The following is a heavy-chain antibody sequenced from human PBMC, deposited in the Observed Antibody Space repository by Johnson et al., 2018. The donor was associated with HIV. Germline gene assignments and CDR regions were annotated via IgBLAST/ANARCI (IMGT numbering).Heavy chain of an antibody. D-gene: IGHD4-17*01. V-gene: IGHV3-30*14. CDR2: IWYDGSNK. CDR1: GFTFSSYA. CDR3: ARESTATRGDAFDI. Sequence: QVQLVESGGGVVQPGRSLRLSCAASGFTFSSYAMHWVRQAPGKGLEWVAVIWYDGSNKYYADSVKGRFTISRDNSKNTLYLQMGSLRAEDMAVYYCARESTATRGDAFDIWGQGTMVTVSS. J-gene: IGHJ3*02.